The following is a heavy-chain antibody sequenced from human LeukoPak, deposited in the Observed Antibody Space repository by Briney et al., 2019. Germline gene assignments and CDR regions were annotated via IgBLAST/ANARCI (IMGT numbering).Heavy chain of an antibody. J-gene: IGHJ3*02. V-gene: IGHV1-2*02. Sequence: GASVKVSCKASGYAFTGYYMHWMRQAPGQGLEWMGWINPNSGGTNYAQKFQGRVTMTRDTSISTAYMELSRLRSDDTAVYYCARDRASGDVYKKLGLDIWGQGTMVTVSS. CDR2: INPNSGGT. D-gene: IGHD5-24*01. CDR1: GYAFTGYY. CDR3: ARDRASGDVYKKLGLDI.